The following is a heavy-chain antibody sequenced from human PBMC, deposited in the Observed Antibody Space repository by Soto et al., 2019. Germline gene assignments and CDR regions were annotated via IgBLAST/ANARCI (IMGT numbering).Heavy chain of an antibody. V-gene: IGHV3-30*18. CDR3: AKAFAYYGWGEDNFDY. CDR2: ISYDGSNK. D-gene: IGHD3-10*01. J-gene: IGHJ4*02. Sequence: QVQLVESGGGVVQPGRSLRLSCAASGFTFSSYGMHWVRQAPGKGLEWVAVISYDGSNKYYADSVKGRFTISRDNSKNTLYQQMNSLRVEDTAVYYCAKAFAYYGWGEDNFDYWGQGTLVTVSS. CDR1: GFTFSSYG.